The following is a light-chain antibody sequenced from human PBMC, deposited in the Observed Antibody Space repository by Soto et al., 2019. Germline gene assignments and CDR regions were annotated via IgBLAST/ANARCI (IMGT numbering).Light chain of an antibody. J-gene: IGLJ2*01. CDR1: NLGKKY. Sequence: SSELTQPPSVSVSPGRTASITCSGDNLGKKYVSWYQQKPGQAPVVAIYQDNKRPSGIPERISGSNSGNTATLTVGGTQAVDEADYYCQAWDSSTVLFGGGTKLTVL. CDR3: QAWDSSTVL. V-gene: IGLV3-1*01. CDR2: QDN.